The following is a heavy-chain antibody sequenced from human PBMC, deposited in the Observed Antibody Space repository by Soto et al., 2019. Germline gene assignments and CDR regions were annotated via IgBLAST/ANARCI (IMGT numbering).Heavy chain of an antibody. Sequence: QVQLQQSSPGLVKPSQALSLTCDISGDSVSSNSAGWNWIRQTPTRGLEWLGRTYYKSKWYYTYTASVKSRITVSPVTSKNPFSLQLTSVTPEDTAVYYCARGSWDDVSGHYYMDVWDKGTTVTVSS. D-gene: IGHD1-1*01. CDR1: GDSVSSNSAG. V-gene: IGHV6-1*01. CDR2: TYYKSKWYY. J-gene: IGHJ6*03. CDR3: ARGSWDDVSGHYYMDV.